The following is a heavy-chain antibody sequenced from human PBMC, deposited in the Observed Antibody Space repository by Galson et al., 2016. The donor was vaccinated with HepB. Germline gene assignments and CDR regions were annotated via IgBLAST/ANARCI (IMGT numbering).Heavy chain of an antibody. J-gene: IGHJ2*01. V-gene: IGHV3-23*01. CDR3: AKHCQIGLWYFDL. Sequence: SLRLSCAASGFTFSNCAVTWVRQSPVKGLEWVSTISSSGDLTFYADSVKGRFSISRDNSKSTVYLQMNSLRAEDTTVYYCAKHCQIGLWYFDLWGRGTLVTVSS. D-gene: IGHD2-21*01. CDR2: ISSSGDLT. CDR1: GFTFSNCA.